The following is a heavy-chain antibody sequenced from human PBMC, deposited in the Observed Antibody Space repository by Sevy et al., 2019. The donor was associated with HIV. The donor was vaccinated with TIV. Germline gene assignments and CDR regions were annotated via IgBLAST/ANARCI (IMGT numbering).Heavy chain of an antibody. Sequence: GGSLRLSCAASGFTFSNYNMNWVRQAPGKGLEWVSFISSSNTYKYYADSVKGRFTITRDNAKNSLDLEMNSLTAEEKAVYYCGREGKAYTGYFDYWGQGTLVTVSS. J-gene: IGHJ4*02. CDR3: GREGKAYTGYFDY. V-gene: IGHV3-21*01. CDR2: ISSSNTYK. CDR1: GFTFSNYN. D-gene: IGHD2-2*02.